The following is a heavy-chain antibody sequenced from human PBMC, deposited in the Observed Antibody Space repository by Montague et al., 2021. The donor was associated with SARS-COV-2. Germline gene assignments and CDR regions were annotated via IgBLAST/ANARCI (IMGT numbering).Heavy chain of an antibody. CDR3: ARRAGVVGDTGFDY. CDR2: VFYRGST. CDR1: GDSISSLHYY. V-gene: IGHV4-39*01. Sequence: SETLSLTCTVSGDSISSLHYYWGWIRQSPGKGLEWIGNVFYRGSTXYNPSLRSRVTISVDTSKNQFALRLRSVTATDTAIYYCARRAGVVGDTGFDYWGQGILVPVSS. J-gene: IGHJ4*01. D-gene: IGHD1-26*01.